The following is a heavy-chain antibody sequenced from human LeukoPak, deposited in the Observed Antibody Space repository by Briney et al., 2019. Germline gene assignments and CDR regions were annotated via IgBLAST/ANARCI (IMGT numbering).Heavy chain of an antibody. V-gene: IGHV3-7*03. CDR1: GFTFSGYW. J-gene: IGHJ4*02. CDR3: ARMTTPDY. CDR2: IKQDGSEK. Sequence: GGSLRLSCAASGFTFSGYWMSWVRQAPGKGLERVANIKQDGSEKHFVDSVKGRFTISRDNARNSLFLQMNSLRAEDTAVYYCARMTTPDYWGQGTLVTVSS. D-gene: IGHD4-11*01.